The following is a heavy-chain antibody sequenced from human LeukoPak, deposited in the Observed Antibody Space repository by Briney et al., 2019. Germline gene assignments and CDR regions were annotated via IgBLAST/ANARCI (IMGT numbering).Heavy chain of an antibody. CDR1: GFTFSSYS. D-gene: IGHD3-10*01. V-gene: IGHV3-48*01. CDR3: ARPYYGSGSYGYYYYMDV. CDR2: ISSSSSTI. Sequence: GGSLRLSCAASGFTFSSYSMNWVRQAPGKGLEWVSYISSSSSTIYYADSVKGRFTISRDNAKNSLYLQMNSLRAEDTAVYYCARPYYGSGSYGYYYYMDVWGKGTTVTVSS. J-gene: IGHJ6*03.